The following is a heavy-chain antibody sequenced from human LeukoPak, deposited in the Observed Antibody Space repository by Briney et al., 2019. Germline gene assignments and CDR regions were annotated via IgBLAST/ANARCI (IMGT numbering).Heavy chain of an antibody. D-gene: IGHD6-6*01. V-gene: IGHV4-34*01. J-gene: IGHJ5*02. Sequence: KPSETLSLTCAVYGGSFSGYYWSWIRQPPGKGLEWIGEINHSGSNNYNPSLKSRVTISVDTSKNQFSLKLSSVTAADTAVYYCARELWDSSSPRAFDPWGQGTLVTVSS. CDR3: ARELWDSSSPRAFDP. CDR1: GGSFSGYY. CDR2: INHSGSN.